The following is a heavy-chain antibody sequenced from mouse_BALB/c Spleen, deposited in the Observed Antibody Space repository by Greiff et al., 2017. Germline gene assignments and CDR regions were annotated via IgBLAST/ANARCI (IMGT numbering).Heavy chain of an antibody. CDR1: GFNIKDTY. J-gene: IGHJ4*01. CDR3: ARQGLSIAMDY. CDR2: IDPANGNT. Sequence: EVQGVESGAELVKPGASVKLSCTASGFNIKDTYMHWVKQRPEQGLEWIGRIDPANGNTKYDPKFQGKATITADTSSNTAYLQLSSLTSEDTAVYYCARQGLSIAMDYWGQGTSVTVSS. V-gene: IGHV14-3*02.